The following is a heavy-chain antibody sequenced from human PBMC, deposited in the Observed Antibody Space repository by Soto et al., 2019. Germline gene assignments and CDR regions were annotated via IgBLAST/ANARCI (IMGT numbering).Heavy chain of an antibody. V-gene: IGHV4-34*01. J-gene: IGHJ3*02. Sequence: LLQQWGAGLLKPSETLSLTCVVSGGSFSTYYYNWIRQSPGKGLEWIGEINHSGNNNYSPSLKSRVTMSLDTSKNQFSLKLTSVTAADTAVYYCARGGSNDWQVAFDIWGQGTMVTVSS. D-gene: IGHD3-9*01. CDR3: ARGGSNDWQVAFDI. CDR1: GGSFSTYY. CDR2: INHSGNN.